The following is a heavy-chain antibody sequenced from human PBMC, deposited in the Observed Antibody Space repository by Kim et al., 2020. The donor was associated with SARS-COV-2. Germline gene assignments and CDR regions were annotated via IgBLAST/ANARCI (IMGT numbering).Heavy chain of an antibody. V-gene: IGHV4-4*06. CDR3: ARDREAVAGTVWGMDV. Sequence: LRSRVTMSVDTSKTQFSLKLSSVTAADTAVYYCARDREAVAGTVWGMDVWGQGTTVTVSS. D-gene: IGHD6-19*01. J-gene: IGHJ6*02.